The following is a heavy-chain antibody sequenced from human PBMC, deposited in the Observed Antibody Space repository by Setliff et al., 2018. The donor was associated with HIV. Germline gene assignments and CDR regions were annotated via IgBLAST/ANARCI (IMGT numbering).Heavy chain of an antibody. D-gene: IGHD2-2*01. CDR2: IYYSGST. Sequence: PSETLSLTCTVSDGSISSIDYHWGWIRQPPGWGLEWIGSIYYSGSTYYNPSLKSRVTISVDTSKNQFSLKLSSVTAADTAVYYCARTKDCSSTSCPGTHDYYYMDVWGKGTTVTVSS. V-gene: IGHV4-39*01. J-gene: IGHJ6*03. CDR1: DGSISSIDYH. CDR3: ARTKDCSSTSCPGTHDYYYMDV.